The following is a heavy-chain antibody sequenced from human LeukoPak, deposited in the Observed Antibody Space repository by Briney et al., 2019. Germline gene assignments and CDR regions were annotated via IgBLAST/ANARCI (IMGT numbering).Heavy chain of an antibody. CDR3: ARGGTALDYFDY. D-gene: IGHD1-1*01. Sequence: ASVKISCKASGYTFTGYYMHWVRQAPGQGLEWMGWINPNSGGTNYAQKFQGWVTMTRDTSISTAYMELSRLRSDDTAVYYCARGGTALDYFDYWGQGTLVTVSS. J-gene: IGHJ4*02. CDR2: INPNSGGT. CDR1: GYTFTGYY. V-gene: IGHV1-2*04.